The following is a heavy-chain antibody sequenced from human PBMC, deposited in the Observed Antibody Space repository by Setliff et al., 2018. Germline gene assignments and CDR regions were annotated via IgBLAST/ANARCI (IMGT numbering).Heavy chain of an antibody. CDR1: GFTFSSHG. CDR2: IKSEIAGGTT. D-gene: IGHD2-2*01. CDR3: TTDRAGCYGTTCFNAFEI. J-gene: IGHJ3*02. Sequence: GGSLRLSCAASGFTFSSHGMSWVRQAPGKGLEWIGRIKSEIAGGTTDYGAPVKGRFTISRDDSKATLYLYMDSLKTEDTAVYYCTTDRAGCYGTTCFNAFEIWGHGTMVTVSS. V-gene: IGHV3-15*01.